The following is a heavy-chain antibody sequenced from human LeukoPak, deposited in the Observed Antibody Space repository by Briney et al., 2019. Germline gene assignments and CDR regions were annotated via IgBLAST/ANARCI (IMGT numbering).Heavy chain of an antibody. D-gene: IGHD3-9*01. CDR1: GFTFSTYV. V-gene: IGHV3-30*04. Sequence: GGSLRLSCAASGFTFSTYVMHWVRQAPGKGLEWVAVISYDGSNKYYADFAKGRFTISRDNSKNTLYPQMNSLRAEDTAVYYFARDRHGITILGHFHHWGQGTLVTVSS. J-gene: IGHJ1*01. CDR2: ISYDGSNK. CDR3: ARDRHGITILGHFHH.